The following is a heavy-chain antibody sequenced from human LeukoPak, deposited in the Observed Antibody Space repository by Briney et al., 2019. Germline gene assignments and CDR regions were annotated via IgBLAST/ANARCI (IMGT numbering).Heavy chain of an antibody. J-gene: IGHJ4*02. CDR2: IIPIFGTA. D-gene: IGHD6-19*01. V-gene: IGHV1-69*13. CDR1: GGTFSSYA. Sequence: ASVKVSCKASGGTFSSYAISWVRQAPGQGLEWMGGIIPIFGTANYAQKFQGRVTITADESTSTAYMELSSLRSEDTAVYYCARAGYSSGWSSRLDYWGQGTLVTVSS. CDR3: ARAGYSSGWSSRLDY.